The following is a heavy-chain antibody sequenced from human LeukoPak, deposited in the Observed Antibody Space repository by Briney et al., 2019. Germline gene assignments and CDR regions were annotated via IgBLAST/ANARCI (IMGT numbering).Heavy chain of an antibody. J-gene: IGHJ4*02. V-gene: IGHV3-9*01. D-gene: IGHD6-6*01. Sequence: GGSLRLSCAASGFTFDDYAMHWVRQAPGKGLEWVSGISWNSGSIGYADSVKGRFTISRDNAKNSLYLQMNSLRAEDTALYYCAKDLGVSPYSSSSSFDYWGQGTLVTVSS. CDR1: GFTFDDYA. CDR3: AKDLGVSPYSSSSSFDY. CDR2: ISWNSGSI.